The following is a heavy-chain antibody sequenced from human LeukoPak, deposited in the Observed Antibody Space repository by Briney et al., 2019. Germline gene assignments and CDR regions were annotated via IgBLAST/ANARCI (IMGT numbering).Heavy chain of an antibody. CDR2: ISGSGVST. CDR3: ARDLGYCTNGVCHTRFDY. CDR1: GFIFSSYG. Sequence: GGSLRLSCAASGFIFSSYGMTWVRQAPGKGLEWVSGISGSGVSTYYADSVKGRFTISRVNSKNTLYLQMNSLRAEDTAVYYCARDLGYCTNGVCHTRFDYWGQGTLVAVSS. D-gene: IGHD2-8*01. V-gene: IGHV3-23*01. J-gene: IGHJ4*02.